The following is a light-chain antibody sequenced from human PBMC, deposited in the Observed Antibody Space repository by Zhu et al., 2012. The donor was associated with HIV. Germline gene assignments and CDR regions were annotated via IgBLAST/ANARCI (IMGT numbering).Light chain of an antibody. CDR2: GAS. J-gene: IGKJ1*01. V-gene: IGKV3-20*01. Sequence: EIVLTQSPGSLSLSPGERATLSCRASQSLSRTYLAWYQQRPGQAPRLLIYGASTRATGIADRFSASGSGTDFILTISRLEPEDFAVYYCQQYGSSRTFGQGTKVEMK. CDR3: QQYGSSRT. CDR1: QSLSRTY.